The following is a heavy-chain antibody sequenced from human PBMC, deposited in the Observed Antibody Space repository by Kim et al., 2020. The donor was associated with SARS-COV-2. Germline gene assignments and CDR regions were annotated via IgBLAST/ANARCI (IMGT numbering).Heavy chain of an antibody. CDR2: ISYDGSNK. J-gene: IGHJ3*02. Sequence: GGSLRLSCAASGFTFSSYAMHWVRQAPGKGLEWVAVISYDGSNKYYADSVKGRFTISRDNSKNTLYLQMNSLRAEDTAVYYCARDPEYSGYVAAFDIWGQGTMVTVSS. CDR3: ARDPEYSGYVAAFDI. CDR1: GFTFSSYA. V-gene: IGHV3-30-3*01. D-gene: IGHD5-12*01.